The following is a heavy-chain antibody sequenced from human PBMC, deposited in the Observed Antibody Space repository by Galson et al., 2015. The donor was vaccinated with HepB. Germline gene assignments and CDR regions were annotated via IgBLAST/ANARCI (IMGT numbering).Heavy chain of an antibody. CDR3: ARGYYYGSGSYYKTDRSRYWYFDL. CDR2: IIPIFGTA. Sequence: SVKVSCKASGGTFSSYAISWVRQAPGQGLEWMGGIIPIFGTANYAQKFQGRVTITADKSTSTAYMELSSLRSEDTAVYYCARGYYYGSGSYYKTDRSRYWYFDLWGRGTLVTVSS. V-gene: IGHV1-69*06. CDR1: GGTFSSYA. J-gene: IGHJ2*01. D-gene: IGHD3-10*01.